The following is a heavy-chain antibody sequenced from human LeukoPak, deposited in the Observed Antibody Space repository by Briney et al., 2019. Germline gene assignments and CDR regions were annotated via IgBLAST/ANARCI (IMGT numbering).Heavy chain of an antibody. CDR3: AKDRAIAEAEVDY. V-gene: IGHV3-23*01. CDR2: ISGSGSNT. D-gene: IGHD6-19*01. Sequence: GGSLRLSCAASGFTFSSYAMSWVRRAPGKGLEWVSSISGSGSNTYYADSVKGRFTISRDSSKNTLYLQMNSLRAEDTAIYYCAKDRAIAEAEVDYWGQGTLVTVSS. CDR1: GFTFSSYA. J-gene: IGHJ4*02.